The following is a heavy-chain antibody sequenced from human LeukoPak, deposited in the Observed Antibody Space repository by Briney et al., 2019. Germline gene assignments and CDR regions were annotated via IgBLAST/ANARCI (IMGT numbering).Heavy chain of an antibody. V-gene: IGHV3-33*06. J-gene: IGHJ4*01. CDR3: AKDQDYGDDMLDY. D-gene: IGHD4-17*01. Sequence: PGRSLRLSCAASGFTFSSYGMHWVLQAPGKGLEWVAVIWYDGSNKYYADSVKGRFTISRDNSKNTLYLQMNSLRAEDTAVYYCAKDQDYGDDMLDYWGQGTLVTVSS. CDR1: GFTFSSYG. CDR2: IWYDGSNK.